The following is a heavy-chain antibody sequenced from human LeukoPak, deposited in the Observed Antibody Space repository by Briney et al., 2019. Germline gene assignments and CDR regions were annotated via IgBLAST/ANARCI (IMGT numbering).Heavy chain of an antibody. J-gene: IGHJ4*02. CDR3: ARLGGIGPIYSSSWSSPFDY. CDR2: IYYSGGT. Sequence: SETLSLTCTVSGDSTSGDYWSWIRQPPGKGLEWIAYIYYSGGTNYNPSLKSRVTMSVDTSKNQFSLKLSSVTAADTAVYYCARLGGIGPIYSSSWSSPFDYWGQGTLVTVSS. CDR1: GDSTSGDY. V-gene: IGHV4-59*12. D-gene: IGHD6-13*01.